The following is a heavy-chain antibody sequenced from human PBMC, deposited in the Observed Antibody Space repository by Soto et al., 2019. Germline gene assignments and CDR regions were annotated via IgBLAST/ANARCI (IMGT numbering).Heavy chain of an antibody. Sequence: QVQLVQSGAEVKKPGSSVKVSCKASGGTFSSYAISWVRQAPGQGLEWMGGIIPIFGTANYAQKFQGRVTISEDEPTXIAXMXPRSLRAEDTAVYYCARDREGPYYDCWSGRGNWFDPWGQGTLVTVSS. V-gene: IGHV1-69*12. CDR2: IIPIFGTA. CDR1: GGTFSSYA. J-gene: IGHJ5*02. D-gene: IGHD3-3*01. CDR3: ARDREGPYYDCWSGRGNWFDP.